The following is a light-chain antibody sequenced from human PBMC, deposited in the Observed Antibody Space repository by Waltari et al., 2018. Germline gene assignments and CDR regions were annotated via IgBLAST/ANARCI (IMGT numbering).Light chain of an antibody. V-gene: IGLV3-19*01. CDR1: RPIGYY. CDR2: GKT. Sequence: SSDLTQAPAVSLALAQTVTITCQGHRPIGYYASWSQQKPGQAPLLVIYGKTNRPSGIPDRFSGSSSGNTASLTITGAQAEDEADYYCYSRDNSGDHLRVFGTGTKVTVL. J-gene: IGLJ1*01. CDR3: YSRDNSGDHLRV.